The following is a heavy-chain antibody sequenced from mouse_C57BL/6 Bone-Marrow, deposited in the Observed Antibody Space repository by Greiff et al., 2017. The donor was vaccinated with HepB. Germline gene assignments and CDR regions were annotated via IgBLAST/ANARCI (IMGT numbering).Heavy chain of an antibody. J-gene: IGHJ4*01. V-gene: IGHV5-15*04. Sequence: EVKLVESGGGLVQPGGSLKLSCAASGFTFSDYGMAWVRQAPRKGPEWVAFISNLAYSIYYADTVTGRFTISRENAKNTLYLEMSSLRSEDTAMYYCARRLRYAMDYWGHGTSVTVSS. CDR3: ARRLRYAMDY. CDR1: GFTFSDYG. CDR2: ISNLAYSI.